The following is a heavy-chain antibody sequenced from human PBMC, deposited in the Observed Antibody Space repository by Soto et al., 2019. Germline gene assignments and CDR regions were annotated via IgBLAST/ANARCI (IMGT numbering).Heavy chain of an antibody. CDR2: IYHSGST. CDR3: ARVKWEPKIYYFDY. Sequence: PSETLSLTCAASGGSISSSNWWSWVRQPPGKGLEWIGEIYHSGSTNYNPSLKSRVTISVDKSKNQFSLKLSSVTAADTAVYYCARVKWEPKIYYFDYWGQGTLVTVSS. J-gene: IGHJ4*02. CDR1: GGSISSSNW. D-gene: IGHD1-26*01. V-gene: IGHV4-4*02.